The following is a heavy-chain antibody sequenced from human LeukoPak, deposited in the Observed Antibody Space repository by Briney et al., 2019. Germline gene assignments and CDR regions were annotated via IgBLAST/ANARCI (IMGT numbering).Heavy chain of an antibody. CDR3: AAGGDTAKGGKY. J-gene: IGHJ4*02. Sequence: SETLSLTCTVSGASISGTDYYWTWTRHHPGEGLEWLGFIHFSGTIYYNPSLRSRLIISADTAKNQMSLKLSSMTAADTAVYYCAAGGDTAKGGKYWGQGTQVTVFS. CDR1: GASISGTDYY. CDR2: IHFSGTI. D-gene: IGHD5-18*01. V-gene: IGHV4-31*03.